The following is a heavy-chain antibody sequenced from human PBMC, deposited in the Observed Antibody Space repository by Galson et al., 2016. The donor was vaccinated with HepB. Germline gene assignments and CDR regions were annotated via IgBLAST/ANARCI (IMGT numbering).Heavy chain of an antibody. CDR2: INPVDSET. Sequence: QSGAEVKEPGESLRISCEGSGYSFTNNWIGWVRQMPGKGLEWMGIINPVDSETRYSPSLEGQVTISADKSIKTAYLQWNSLTASDTARYYCARLLHGSWADTFDIWGQGTMVTVSS. V-gene: IGHV5-51*01. CDR3: ARLLHGSWADTFDI. CDR1: GYSFTNNW. D-gene: IGHD2-15*01. J-gene: IGHJ3*02.